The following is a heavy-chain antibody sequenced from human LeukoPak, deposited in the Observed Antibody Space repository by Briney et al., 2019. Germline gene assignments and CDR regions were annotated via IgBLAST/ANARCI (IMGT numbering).Heavy chain of an antibody. J-gene: IGHJ4*02. D-gene: IGHD4-17*01. CDR2: IKQDGSEK. Sequence: GGSLRLSCAASGFTFSDYYMSWIRQAPGKGLEWVANIKQDGSEKYYVDSVKGRFTISRDNAKNSLYLQMNSLRAEDTAVYYCARDASVTSFDYWGQGTLVTVSS. V-gene: IGHV3-7*01. CDR3: ARDASVTSFDY. CDR1: GFTFSDYY.